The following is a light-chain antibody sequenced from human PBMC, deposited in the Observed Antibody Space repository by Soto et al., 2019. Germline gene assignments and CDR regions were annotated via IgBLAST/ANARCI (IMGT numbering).Light chain of an antibody. CDR2: AAS. Sequence: AIRMTQSPSSLSASTGDRVTITCRASQDISDYLVWYQQKPGKAPKVLIHAASTLQGGVSSRFSGSRSGTDFTLTINSLQSEDFATYYCQHYYTYPLTFGQGTKVEV. CDR1: QDISDY. V-gene: IGKV1-8*01. CDR3: QHYYTYPLT. J-gene: IGKJ1*01.